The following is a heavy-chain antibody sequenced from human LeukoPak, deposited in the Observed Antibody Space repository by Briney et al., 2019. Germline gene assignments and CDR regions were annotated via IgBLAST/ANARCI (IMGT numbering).Heavy chain of an antibody. Sequence: GGSLRLSCAASGFTFSSYAMRWVRQAPGKGLEWVAVISYDGSNKYYADSVKGRFTISRDNSKNTLYLQMNSLRAEDTAVYYCARDKYYYDSSGFVFDYWGQGTLVTVSS. J-gene: IGHJ4*02. D-gene: IGHD3-22*01. V-gene: IGHV3-30-3*01. CDR1: GFTFSSYA. CDR3: ARDKYYYDSSGFVFDY. CDR2: ISYDGSNK.